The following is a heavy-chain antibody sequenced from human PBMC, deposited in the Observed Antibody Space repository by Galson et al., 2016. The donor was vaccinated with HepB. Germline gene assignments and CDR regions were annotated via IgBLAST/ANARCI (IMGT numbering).Heavy chain of an antibody. V-gene: IGHV3-13*01. CDR1: GFTFSIYD. D-gene: IGHD5-12*01. CDR3: ARDGGYSGYDAYGLDV. CDR2: IGTAGNT. J-gene: IGHJ6*04. Sequence: SLRLSCAASGFTFSIYDMHWVRQAPGSGLEWVSVIGTAGNTYYAASVKGRFTISREDAKNSLFLRMNSLTVGDTAVYYCARDGGYSGYDAYGLDVWGKGTTVTVSS.